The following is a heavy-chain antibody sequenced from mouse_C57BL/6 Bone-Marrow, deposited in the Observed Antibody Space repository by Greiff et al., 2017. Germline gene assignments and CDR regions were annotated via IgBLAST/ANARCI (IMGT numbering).Heavy chain of an antibody. CDR1: GFTFSSYG. J-gene: IGHJ3*01. CDR3: ARRWLLRGWFAY. V-gene: IGHV5-6*02. CDR2: ISSGGSYT. D-gene: IGHD2-3*01. Sequence: EVKVVESGGDLVKPGGSLKLSCAASGFTFSSYGMSWVRQTPDKRLAWVATISSGGSYTYYPDSVKGRFTISRDNAKNTLYLQMSSLKSEDTAMYYCARRWLLRGWFAYWGQGTLVTVSA.